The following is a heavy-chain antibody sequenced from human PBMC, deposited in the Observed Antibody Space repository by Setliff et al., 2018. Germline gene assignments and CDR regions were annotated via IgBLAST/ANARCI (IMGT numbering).Heavy chain of an antibody. CDR1: GGSISSGSYY. CDR3: ASLSPIAAAYDY. CDR2: VYTSGST. J-gene: IGHJ4*02. Sequence: SETLSLTCTVSGGSISSGSYYWSWIRQPAGKGLEWIGRVYTSGSTNYNPSLRSRVTISVDTSKNQFSLKLSSVTAADTAVYYCASLSPIAAAYDYWGQGTLVTVSS. D-gene: IGHD6-13*01. V-gene: IGHV4-61*02.